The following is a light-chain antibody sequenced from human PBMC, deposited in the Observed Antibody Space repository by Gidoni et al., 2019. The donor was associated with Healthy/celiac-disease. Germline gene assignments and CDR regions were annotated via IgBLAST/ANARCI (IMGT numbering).Light chain of an antibody. CDR3: QQYYSYPWT. J-gene: IGKJ1*01. CDR2: AAS. CDR1: QCISSY. Sequence: AIRMTQSPSSFSASTGDRVTITCRSIQCISSYLAWYQQKPWKAPKLLIYAASTFQSGVPSRFSGSGSGTDFTLTISCLQSEDFATYYCQQYYSYPWTFGQGTKVEIK. V-gene: IGKV1-8*01.